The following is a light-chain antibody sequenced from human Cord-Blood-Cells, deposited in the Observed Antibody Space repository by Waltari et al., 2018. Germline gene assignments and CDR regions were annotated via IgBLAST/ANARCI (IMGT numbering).Light chain of an antibody. CDR1: QSVSSY. Sequence: EIVLTQSPATLSFSPGESATLSCRASQSVSSYLAWYQQKPGQAPRLLIYDASNRATGIPARFSGSGPGTDFTLTISSLEPEDFAVYYCQQRSNWHTFGPGTKVDIK. V-gene: IGKV3D-11*02. CDR3: QQRSNWHT. CDR2: DAS. J-gene: IGKJ3*01.